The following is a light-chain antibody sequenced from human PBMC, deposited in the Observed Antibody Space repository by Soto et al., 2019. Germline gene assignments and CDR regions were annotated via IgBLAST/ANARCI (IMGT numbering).Light chain of an antibody. Sequence: VLTQYTSTLSLSPGERATLSCRASQSVSSNLAWYQQKPGQAPRLLIYGASTRATGIPARFSGSGSGTEFTLTISSLQSEDFAVYYCQQYNNWPRTFGQVSKVDIK. V-gene: IGKV3-15*01. CDR3: QQYNNWPRT. J-gene: IGKJ1*01. CDR2: GAS. CDR1: QSVSSN.